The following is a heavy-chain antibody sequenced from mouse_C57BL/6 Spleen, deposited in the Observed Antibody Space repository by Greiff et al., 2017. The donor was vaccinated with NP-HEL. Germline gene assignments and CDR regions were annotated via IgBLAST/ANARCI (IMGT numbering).Heavy chain of an antibody. Sequence: VQLQQSGPVLVKPGASVKMSCKASGYTFTDYYMNWVKQSHGKSLEWIGVINPYNGGTSYNQKFKGKATLTVDKSSSTAYMELNSLTSEDAAVYYCASGSSYPYYAMDYWGQGTSVTVSS. V-gene: IGHV1-19*01. CDR3: ASGSSYPYYAMDY. CDR2: INPYNGGT. CDR1: GYTFTDYY. J-gene: IGHJ4*01. D-gene: IGHD1-1*01.